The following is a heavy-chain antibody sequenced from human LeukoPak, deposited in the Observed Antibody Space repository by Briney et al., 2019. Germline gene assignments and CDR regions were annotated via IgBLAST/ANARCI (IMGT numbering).Heavy chain of an antibody. J-gene: IGHJ4*02. CDR3: ARSRMVRGVIIPPPIDY. CDR1: GGSVSSGSYY. V-gene: IGHV4-61*01. D-gene: IGHD3-10*01. CDR2: IYYSGST. Sequence: SETLSFTCTVSGGSVSSGSYYWSWIRQPPGKGLEWIGYIYYSGSTNYNPSLKSRVTISVDTSKNQFSLKLSSVTAADTAVYYCARSRMVRGVIIPPPIDYWGQGTLVTVSS.